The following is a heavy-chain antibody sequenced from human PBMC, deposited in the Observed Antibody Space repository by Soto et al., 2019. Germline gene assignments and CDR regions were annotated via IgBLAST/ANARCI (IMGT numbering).Heavy chain of an antibody. CDR2: ISSSSSYI. CDR3: ARAGGSGAKVDY. V-gene: IGHV3-21*01. Sequence: VQLVESGGGLVKPGGSLRLSCAASGFAFSSYSMNWVRQAPGKGLEWVSSISSSSSYIYYADSVKGRFTISRDNAKNSLYLQMNSLRAEDTAVYYCARAGGSGAKVDYWGQGTLVTVSS. D-gene: IGHD3-10*01. CDR1: GFAFSSYS. J-gene: IGHJ4*02.